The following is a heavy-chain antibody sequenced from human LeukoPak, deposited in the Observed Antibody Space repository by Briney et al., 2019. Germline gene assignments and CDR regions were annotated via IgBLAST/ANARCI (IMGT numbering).Heavy chain of an antibody. CDR2: IYPNGST. CDR1: GGSFSTYY. CDR3: ASGRDSWGALPKYYFDY. D-gene: IGHD6-13*01. V-gene: IGHV4-4*07. J-gene: IGHJ4*02. Sequence: NPSETLSLTCTVSGGSFSTYYWSWIRQPAGKGLDWIGRIYPNGSTNYNPSLKGRLTMSLDTSKNQFSLKVSSVTAADTALYYCASGRDSWGALPKYYFDYWGQGTLVTVSS.